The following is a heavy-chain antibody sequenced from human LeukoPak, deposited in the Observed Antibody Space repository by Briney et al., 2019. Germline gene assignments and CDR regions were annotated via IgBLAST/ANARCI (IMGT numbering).Heavy chain of an antibody. J-gene: IGHJ4*02. V-gene: IGHV3-74*01. CDR3: ASSRNTVATTDY. CDR2: INPDGSDT. CDR1: GLPFSNFW. D-gene: IGHD4-17*01. Sequence: PGGPLTLPCAPSGLPFSNFWMLWLRHTPEKRLVWVSRINPDGSDTIYADCEKRRFPISRDNAKNTLYLHMDSLRVEDTAVYYCASSRNTVATTDYWGQGTVVTVSS.